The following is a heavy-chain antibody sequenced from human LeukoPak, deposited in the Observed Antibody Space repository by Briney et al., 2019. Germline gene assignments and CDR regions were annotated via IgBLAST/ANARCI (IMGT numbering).Heavy chain of an antibody. CDR1: GFTFSSYA. J-gene: IGHJ4*02. D-gene: IGHD6-19*01. Sequence: PGASLRLSCAASGFTFSSYAMSWVRQAPGKGLEWVSATSGSGGSTYYADSVKGRFTISRDNSKNTLYLQMNSLRAEDTAVYYCAAGYSSGWYVRYFDYWGQGTLVTVSS. CDR2: TSGSGGST. CDR3: AAGYSSGWYVRYFDY. V-gene: IGHV3-23*01.